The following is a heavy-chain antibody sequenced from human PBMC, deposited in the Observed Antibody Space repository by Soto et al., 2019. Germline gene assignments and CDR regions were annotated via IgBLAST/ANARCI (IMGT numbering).Heavy chain of an antibody. J-gene: IGHJ4*02. CDR2: IAYDGKTK. V-gene: IGHV3-30*04. CDR3: ARGQGYYDTSGYFDY. Sequence: QVQLVESGGGVVQPERSLTLSCAASGFTFSNYAMHWVRQAQAKGLEGVSVIAYDGKTKDDAGSVKGRFTISRDNSKNTVYLQMNSLRIEDTAVYYCARGQGYYDTSGYFDYWGQGILVTVSS. CDR1: GFTFSNYA. D-gene: IGHD3-22*01.